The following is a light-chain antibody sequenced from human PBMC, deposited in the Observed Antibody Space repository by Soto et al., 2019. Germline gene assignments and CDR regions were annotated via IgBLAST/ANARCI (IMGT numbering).Light chain of an antibody. CDR1: SSNIGSKT. CDR3: AAWDDSLNVL. J-gene: IGLJ2*01. CDR2: TND. V-gene: IGLV1-44*01. Sequence: HSALTQPPSASGTPGQRVTISCSGSSSNIGSKTVNWYQQLPGTAPKLLIYTNDRRPSGVPDRFSASKSGTSASLAISGLQSEDEADYFCAAWDDSLNVLFGGGTKLTVL.